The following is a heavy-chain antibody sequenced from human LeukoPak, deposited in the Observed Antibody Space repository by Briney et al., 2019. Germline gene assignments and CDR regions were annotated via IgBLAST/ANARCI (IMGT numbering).Heavy chain of an antibody. CDR2: ISGGGGST. J-gene: IGHJ4*02. D-gene: IGHD3-22*01. V-gene: IGHV3-20*01. CDR3: ARTYYYDSSGYYDY. Sequence: PGGSLRLSCAASGFTFSSSAMSWVRQAPGKGLEWLSTISGGGGSTGYADSVKGRFTISRDNAKNSLYLQMNSLRAEDTALYHCARTYYYDSSGYYDYWGQGTLVTVSS. CDR1: GFTFSSSA.